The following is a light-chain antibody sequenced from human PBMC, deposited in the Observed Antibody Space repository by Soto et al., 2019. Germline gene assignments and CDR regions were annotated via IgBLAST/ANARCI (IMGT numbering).Light chain of an antibody. CDR1: QSVLYSSNNKDS. Sequence: DIVMTQSPDSLAVSLGEGATFNCKSSQSVLYSSNNKDSLAWFQQKPGQPPNLLIYWASPRESGVPDRFSGCGSGTDFTLTISSLQAEDVAVYYCQQYYTSPLTFGGGTKVEIK. CDR3: QQYYTSPLT. J-gene: IGKJ4*01. CDR2: WAS. V-gene: IGKV4-1*01.